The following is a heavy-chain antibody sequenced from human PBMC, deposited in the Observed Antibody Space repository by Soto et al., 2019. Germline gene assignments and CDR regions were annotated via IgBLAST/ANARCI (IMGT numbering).Heavy chain of an antibody. CDR1: GFTFSHDG. J-gene: IGHJ6*02. Sequence: SGGSLSLSCVGSGFTFSHDGMHWVRQAPGKGLEWVAVQWFDGSNKFHADSVEGRFTISRDNSQNTLYLQMNNLRAEDTAVYYCARDVGDVMSTIQGHGMDVWGQGTTVTVSS. V-gene: IGHV3-33*01. D-gene: IGHD3-16*01. CDR2: QWFDGSNK. CDR3: ARDVGDVMSTIQGHGMDV.